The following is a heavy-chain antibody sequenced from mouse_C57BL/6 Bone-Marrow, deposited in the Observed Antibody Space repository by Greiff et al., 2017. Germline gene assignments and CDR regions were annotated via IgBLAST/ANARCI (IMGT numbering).Heavy chain of an antibody. V-gene: IGHV1-9*01. CDR3: ARWGYAMDD. CDR1: GYTFTGYW. Sequence: VQLKQSGAELMKPGASVKLSCKATGYTFTGYWIEWVKQRPGHGLEWIGEILPGGGSTNYNEKIKGKATFTADTSSNTAYMQLSSLTTEDSAIYYCARWGYAMDDWGQGTSVTVSS. CDR2: ILPGGGST. J-gene: IGHJ4*01.